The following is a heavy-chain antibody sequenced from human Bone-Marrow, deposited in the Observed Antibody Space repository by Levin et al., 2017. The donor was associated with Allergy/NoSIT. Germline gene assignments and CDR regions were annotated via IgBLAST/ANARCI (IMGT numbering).Heavy chain of an antibody. CDR2: INWNGGST. J-gene: IGHJ3*02. CDR3: TRSSGYSYGGDPFDI. Sequence: GESLKISCAASGFTFNHFGMSWVRKAPGKGLEWVSGINWNGGSTAYADSVKGRFTISRDNARNSLYLQVNSLRGEDTALYYCTRSSGYSYGGDPFDIWGQGTKVTVSS. CDR1: GFTFNHFG. D-gene: IGHD5-18*01. V-gene: IGHV3-20*04.